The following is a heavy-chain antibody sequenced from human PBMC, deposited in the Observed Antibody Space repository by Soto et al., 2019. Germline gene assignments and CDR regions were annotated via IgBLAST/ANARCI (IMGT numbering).Heavy chain of an antibody. CDR3: ARDGDSSSPQEDNWFDP. V-gene: IGHV6-1*01. CDR1: GDSVSSNSAA. D-gene: IGHD6-6*01. CDR2: TYYRSKWYN. J-gene: IGHJ5*02. Sequence: SQTLSLTCAISGDSVSSNSAAWNWIRQSPSRGLEWLGRTYYRSKWYNDYAVSVKSRITINPDTSKNQFSLQLNSVTPEDTAVYYCARDGDSSSPQEDNWFDPWGQGTLVTSPQ.